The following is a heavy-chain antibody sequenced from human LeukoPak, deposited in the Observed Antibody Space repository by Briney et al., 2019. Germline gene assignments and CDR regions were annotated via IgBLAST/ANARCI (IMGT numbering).Heavy chain of an antibody. Sequence: PGGSLRLSCAASGFTFSSYAMHWVRQAPGKGLEWVAVISYDGSNKYYADSVKGRFTISRDNSKNTLYLQMNSLRAEDTAAYYCAKDRRYCSSTSCYTGEFDYWGQGTLVTVSS. D-gene: IGHD2-2*02. V-gene: IGHV3-30-3*01. J-gene: IGHJ4*02. CDR2: ISYDGSNK. CDR1: GFTFSSYA. CDR3: AKDRRYCSSTSCYTGEFDY.